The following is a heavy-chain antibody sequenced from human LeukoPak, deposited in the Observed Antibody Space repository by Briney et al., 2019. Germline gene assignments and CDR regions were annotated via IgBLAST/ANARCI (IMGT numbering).Heavy chain of an antibody. CDR2: INHSGSS. CDR1: GGSIRSYY. J-gene: IGHJ4*02. Sequence: KPSETLSLTCTVSGGSIRSYYWSWIRQPPGKGLEWIGEINHSGSSNYNPSLKSRVTISVDTSKNQFSLKLTSVTAADTAVYYCARSYNRVVLLYYWGQGTLVTVSS. CDR3: ARSYNRVVLLYY. V-gene: IGHV4-34*01. D-gene: IGHD3-10*01.